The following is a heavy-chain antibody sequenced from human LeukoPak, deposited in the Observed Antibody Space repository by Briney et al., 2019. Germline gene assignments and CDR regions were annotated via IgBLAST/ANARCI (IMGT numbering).Heavy chain of an antibody. V-gene: IGHV4-39*07. Sequence: SETLSLTCTVSGGSISSSSYYWGWIRQPPGKGLEWIGSIYYSGSTYYNPSLKSRVTISVDTSKNQFSLKLSSVTAADTAVYYCAKGLYDSSGYYPFDYWGQGTLVTVSS. CDR2: IYYSGST. D-gene: IGHD3-22*01. J-gene: IGHJ4*02. CDR3: AKGLYDSSGYYPFDY. CDR1: GGSISSSSYY.